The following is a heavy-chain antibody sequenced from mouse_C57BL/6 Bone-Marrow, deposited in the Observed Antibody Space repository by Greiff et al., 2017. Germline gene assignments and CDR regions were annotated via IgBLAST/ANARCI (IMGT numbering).Heavy chain of an antibody. Sequence: DVKLQASGEGLVKPGGSLKLSCAASGFTFSSYAMSWVRPTPEKRLEWVAYISSGGDYLYYADTVKGRFTISRDNARNTLYLQMSSLKSEDTARYDITNCLDYNGWGPYAMDYGGQGTSVTVSS. D-gene: IGHD1-2*01. CDR1: GFTFSSYA. V-gene: IGHV5-9-1*02. CDR3: TNCLDYNGWGPYAMDY. J-gene: IGHJ4*01. CDR2: ISSGGDYL.